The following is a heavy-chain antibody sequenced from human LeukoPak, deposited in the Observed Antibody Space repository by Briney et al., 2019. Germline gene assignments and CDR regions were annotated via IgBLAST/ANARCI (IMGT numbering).Heavy chain of an antibody. CDR3: AKGHNYEVDY. J-gene: IGHJ4*02. V-gene: IGHV3-30*02. CDR1: GFTFRDYG. D-gene: IGHD3-22*01. CDR2: IRYDGSEK. Sequence: PGGSLRLSCAASGFTFRDYGMHWVHQAPGKGLEWVAFIRYDGSEKFYADSVRGRFTISRDNSKNTLYLQMNSLRAEDTAVYFCAKGHNYEVDYWGQGTLVIVSS.